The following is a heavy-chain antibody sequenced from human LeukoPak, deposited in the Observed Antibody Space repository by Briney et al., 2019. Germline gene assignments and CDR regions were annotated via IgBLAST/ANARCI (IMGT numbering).Heavy chain of an antibody. J-gene: IGHJ4*02. CDR3: AKALSASGYYPYDY. D-gene: IGHD3-22*01. V-gene: IGHV3-30*04. Sequence: PGGSLRLSCAASGFTFSSYAMHWVRQAPGKGLEWVAVISYDGSNKYYADSVKGRFTISRDNSKNTLYLQMNSLRAEDTAVYYCAKALSASGYYPYDYWGQRTLVTVSS. CDR2: ISYDGSNK. CDR1: GFTFSSYA.